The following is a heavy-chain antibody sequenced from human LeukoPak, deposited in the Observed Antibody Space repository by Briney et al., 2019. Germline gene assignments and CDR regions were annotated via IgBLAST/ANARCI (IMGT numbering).Heavy chain of an antibody. Sequence: GASVKVSCKESRGTFSSYALSWVRQAPGQGVEWVGRIIPIFGTANYAQKLQGGVTIATDESTSTAYMELSSLRSEDTAVYYCAGIAAAGTRPHYYFDCWGQGTLVTVSS. V-gene: IGHV1-69*05. CDR2: IIPIFGTA. CDR1: RGTFSSYA. J-gene: IGHJ4*02. D-gene: IGHD6-13*01. CDR3: AGIAAAGTRPHYYFDC.